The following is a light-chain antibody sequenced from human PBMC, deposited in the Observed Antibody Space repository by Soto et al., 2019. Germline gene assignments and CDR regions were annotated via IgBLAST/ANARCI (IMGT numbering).Light chain of an antibody. J-gene: IGKJ1*01. CDR1: QGISNK. V-gene: IGKV1-27*01. CDR3: QKYNSAPT. Sequence: DMQMTQSPSSLCASIGDRVSITCRASQGISNKVAWYQHRPGEAPKLLIYAASTLQSGVPSRFSGGGSGTDFTLTISSLQPEDVATYYCQKYNSAPTFGQGTKVDIK. CDR2: AAS.